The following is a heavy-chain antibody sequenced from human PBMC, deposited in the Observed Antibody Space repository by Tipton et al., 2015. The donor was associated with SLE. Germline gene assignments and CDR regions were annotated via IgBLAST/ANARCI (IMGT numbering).Heavy chain of an antibody. CDR2: IYYSGST. CDR3: ASGNGVAPWYFDY. V-gene: IGHV4-39*07. D-gene: IGHD1-1*01. CDR1: GGSISSSSYY. Sequence: TLSLTCTVSGGSISSSSYYWGWFRQPPGKGLEWIGSIYYSGSTYYNPSLKSRVTISVGTSKNQVSLKLSSVTAADTAVYYCASGNGVAPWYFDYWGQGTLVTVSS. J-gene: IGHJ4*02.